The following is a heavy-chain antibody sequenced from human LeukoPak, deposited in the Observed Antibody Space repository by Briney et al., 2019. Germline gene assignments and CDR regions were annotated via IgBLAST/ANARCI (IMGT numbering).Heavy chain of an antibody. J-gene: IGHJ3*02. CDR3: ARRRKVPGPRAGDAFDI. D-gene: IGHD6-19*01. CDR1: GGSFSGYY. CDR2: INHSGST. Sequence: SETLSLTYAVYGGSFSGYYWSWIRQPPGKGLEWIGEINHSGSTNYNPSLKSRVTISVDTSKNQFSLKLSSVTAADTAVYYCARRRKVPGPRAGDAFDIWGHGTMVTVSS. V-gene: IGHV4-34*01.